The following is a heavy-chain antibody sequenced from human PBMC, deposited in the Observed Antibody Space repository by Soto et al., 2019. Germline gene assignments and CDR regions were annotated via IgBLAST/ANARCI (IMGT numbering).Heavy chain of an antibody. J-gene: IGHJ6*02. Sequence: HPGGSLRLSCAASGFTFSSYAMRWVRQAPGKGLEWVSAISGSGGSTYYADSVKGRFTISRDNSKNTLYLQMNSLRAEDTAVYYCAKLNSDLWLQNNYPSGYYYGMDVWGQGTTVTVSS. D-gene: IGHD4-4*01. CDR1: GFTFSSYA. CDR3: AKLNSDLWLQNNYPSGYYYGMDV. V-gene: IGHV3-23*01. CDR2: ISGSGGST.